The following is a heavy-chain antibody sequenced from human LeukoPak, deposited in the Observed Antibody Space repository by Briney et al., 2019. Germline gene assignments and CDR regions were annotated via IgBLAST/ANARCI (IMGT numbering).Heavy chain of an antibody. J-gene: IGHJ1*01. CDR3: AKDFILSGANVGG. Sequence: TGGSLRLSCAASGFTFSSYGMHWVRQAPGKGLEWVAFIRYDGSSKYYADSVKGRFTISRDNSKNTLYLQMNSLRAEDTAIYYCAKDFILSGANVGGWGQGTLVTVSS. CDR1: GFTFSSYG. D-gene: IGHD3-16*01. V-gene: IGHV3-30*02. CDR2: IRYDGSSK.